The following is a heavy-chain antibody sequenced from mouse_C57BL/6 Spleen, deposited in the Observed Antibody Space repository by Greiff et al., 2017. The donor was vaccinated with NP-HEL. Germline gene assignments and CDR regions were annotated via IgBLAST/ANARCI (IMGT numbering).Heavy chain of an antibody. CDR2: IYPGDGDT. CDR3: AREGDYGGYWYFDV. D-gene: IGHD2-4*01. V-gene: IGHV1-82*01. Sequence: VQLKQSGPELVKPGASVKISCKASGYAFSSSWMNWVKQRPGKGLEWIGRIYPGDGDTNYNGKFKGKATLTADKSSSTAYMQLSSLTSEDSAVYFCAREGDYGGYWYFDVWGTGTTVTVSA. J-gene: IGHJ1*03. CDR1: GYAFSSSW.